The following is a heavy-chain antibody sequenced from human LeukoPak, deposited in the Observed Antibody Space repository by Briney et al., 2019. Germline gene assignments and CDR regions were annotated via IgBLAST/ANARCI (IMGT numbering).Heavy chain of an antibody. Sequence: SETLSLTCTVSGGSISSYYWSWIQQPPGRVLEWIGYIYYSGSTNYNPSLKSRVTISVDTSKNQFSLKLSSVTAADTAVYYCARHYIVGATPYYFDYWGQGTLVTVSS. CDR1: GGSISSYY. V-gene: IGHV4-59*08. D-gene: IGHD1-26*01. J-gene: IGHJ4*02. CDR2: IYYSGST. CDR3: ARHYIVGATPYYFDY.